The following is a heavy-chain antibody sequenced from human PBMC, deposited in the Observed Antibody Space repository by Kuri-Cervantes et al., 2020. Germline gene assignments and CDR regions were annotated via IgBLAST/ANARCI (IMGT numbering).Heavy chain of an antibody. CDR3: ARGYGY. D-gene: IGHD5-18*01. Sequence: GESLKISCAASGFTFSSYSMNWVRQAPGKGLEWVSSISSSSSYIYYADSVKGRFTISRDNAKNSLYLQMNSLRDEDTAVYYCARGYGYWGQGTLVTVSS. J-gene: IGHJ4*02. CDR2: ISSSSSYI. V-gene: IGHV3-21*01. CDR1: GFTFSSYS.